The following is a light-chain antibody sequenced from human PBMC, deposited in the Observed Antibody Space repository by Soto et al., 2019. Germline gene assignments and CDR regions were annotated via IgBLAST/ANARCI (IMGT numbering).Light chain of an antibody. V-gene: IGLV2-23*01. Sequence: QSALTQPASVSGSPGQSITISCTGTSSNVGSYNFVSWYQQHPGKAPKLIIYEGSKRPSGVSNRFSGSKSGNTASLTISGLQAEDEADYYCCSYAGSSTDVFGTGTKVTVL. CDR1: SSNVGSYNF. CDR3: CSYAGSSTDV. CDR2: EGS. J-gene: IGLJ1*01.